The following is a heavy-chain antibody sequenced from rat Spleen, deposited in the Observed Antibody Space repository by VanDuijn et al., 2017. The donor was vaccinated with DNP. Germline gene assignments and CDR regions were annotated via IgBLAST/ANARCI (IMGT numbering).Heavy chain of an antibody. J-gene: IGHJ2*01. CDR3: ATRNYDYNYFDC. CDR2: IGSDGYAP. V-gene: IGHV5-20*01. D-gene: IGHD1-11*01. Sequence: EVQLVESGGGLVQPGRSLKLSCAASGFTFSDYYMAWVRQAPTKGLEWVAYIGSDGYAPYYGDSVKGRFTISRDNAKSTLYLQMYSLRSEDTATYYCATRNYDYNYFDCWGQGVMVTVSS. CDR1: GFTFSDYY.